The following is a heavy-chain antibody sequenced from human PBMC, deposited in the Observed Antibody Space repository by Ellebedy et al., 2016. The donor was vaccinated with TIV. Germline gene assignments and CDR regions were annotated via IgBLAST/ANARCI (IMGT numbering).Heavy chain of an antibody. CDR2: ISNDGSIQ. CDR1: SFTFSGYG. V-gene: IGHV3-30*03. D-gene: IGHD6-13*01. CDR3: AREAAAGSGRYFDL. Sequence: GESLKISCAASSFTFSGYGMHWVRQAPGKGLEWVALISNDGSIQYYGDSVRGRFTISRDNAKNTLYLQMNSLRAEDTAVYYCAREAAAGSGRYFDLWGRGTLVTVSS. J-gene: IGHJ2*01.